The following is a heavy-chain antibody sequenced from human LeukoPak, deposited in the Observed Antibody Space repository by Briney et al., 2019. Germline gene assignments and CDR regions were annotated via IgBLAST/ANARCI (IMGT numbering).Heavy chain of an antibody. Sequence: GGSLRLSCAASGFTFRTFGIHWVRQAPGKGLEWLAFIWYDGSDDYYADSVKGRFTISRDNFKNTLYLQMNSLRVEDTAIYYCARDAPTGYHLDHCGQGTLVTVSS. CDR1: GFTFRTFG. D-gene: IGHD3-9*01. CDR3: ARDAPTGYHLDH. V-gene: IGHV3-33*01. CDR2: IWYDGSDD. J-gene: IGHJ4*02.